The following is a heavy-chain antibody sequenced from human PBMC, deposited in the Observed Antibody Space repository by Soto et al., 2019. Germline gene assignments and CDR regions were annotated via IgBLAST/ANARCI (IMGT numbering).Heavy chain of an antibody. D-gene: IGHD3-3*01. J-gene: IGHJ6*02. CDR1: GFTFSIYA. V-gene: IGHV3-23*01. Sequence: EVQLSESGGGLVQPGGSQRLSCAASGFTFSIYAMTWVRQAPGKGLEWVSTISGSGGSTYYADSVKGRFTISRDNSNNTLYLQMNSLRAQDTAVYYCAKASNYRFLEWLPIYYYGMDVWGQGTTVTVSS. CDR3: AKASNYRFLEWLPIYYYGMDV. CDR2: ISGSGGST.